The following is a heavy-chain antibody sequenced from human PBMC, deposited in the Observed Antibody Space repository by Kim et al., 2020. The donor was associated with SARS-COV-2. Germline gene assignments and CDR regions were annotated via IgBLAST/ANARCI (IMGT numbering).Heavy chain of an antibody. CDR2: INSDGSST. D-gene: IGHD6-13*01. V-gene: IGHV3-74*01. J-gene: IGHJ5*02. CDR1: GFTFSSYW. Sequence: GGSLRLSCAASGFTFSSYWMHWVRQAPGKGLVWVSRINSDGSSTSYADSVKGRFTISRDNAKNTLYLQMNSLRAEDTAVYYCARERQQLVQLTSGGNWFDAWGQGTLFTVSS. CDR3: ARERQQLVQLTSGGNWFDA.